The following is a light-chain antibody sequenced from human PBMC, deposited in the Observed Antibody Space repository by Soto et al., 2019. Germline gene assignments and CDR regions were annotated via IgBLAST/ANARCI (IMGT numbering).Light chain of an antibody. Sequence: EIVLTQSPGTLSLSPGERATLSCRASQSVSSSYLAWYQQKPGQAPGLIMYGASSRATGIPDRLSGSGSGTDFTLTISRLEPEDFAVYYCQQYNSPPYTFGQGTRLEIK. CDR1: QSVSSSY. V-gene: IGKV3-20*01. J-gene: IGKJ2*01. CDR3: QQYNSPPYT. CDR2: GAS.